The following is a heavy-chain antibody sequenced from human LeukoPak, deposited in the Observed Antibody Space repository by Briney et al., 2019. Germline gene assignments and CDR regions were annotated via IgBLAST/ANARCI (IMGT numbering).Heavy chain of an antibody. J-gene: IGHJ4*02. CDR3: ARWAVVTANYFDY. CDR2: IYHSGSV. V-gene: IGHV4-39*07. Sequence: SETLSLTCTVSGGSISSSSYYWGWIRQPPGKGLEWIGSIYHSGSVYYNPSLKSRVTILVDTSKNQFSVKLRSVTAADTAVYYCARWAVVTANYFDYWGQGTLVTVSS. CDR1: GGSISSSSYY. D-gene: IGHD2-15*01.